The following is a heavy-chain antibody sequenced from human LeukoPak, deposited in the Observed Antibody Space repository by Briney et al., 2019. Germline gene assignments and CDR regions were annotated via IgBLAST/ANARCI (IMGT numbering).Heavy chain of an antibody. CDR3: AIYNWNYYYYMDV. CDR1: GYSFTRYG. CDR2: ISASHGNT. V-gene: IGHV1-18*01. J-gene: IGHJ6*03. D-gene: IGHD1-20*01. Sequence: GASGKVSCRASGYSFTRYGIRWVLGAPGRGLGCKGWISASHGNTNYAQKLHGRFTMTTDTSTSTAYMALRSLRSDDTAVYYCAIYNWNYYYYMDVWGKGTTVTVSS.